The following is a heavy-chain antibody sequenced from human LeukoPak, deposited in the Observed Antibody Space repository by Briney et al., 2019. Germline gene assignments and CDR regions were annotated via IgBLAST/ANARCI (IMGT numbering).Heavy chain of an antibody. J-gene: IGHJ5*02. Sequence: SETLSLTCTVSGGSISSYYWSWIRQPPGKGLEWIGYIYYNGSTNYNPSLKSRVTISVDTSKNQFSLKLSSVTAADTAVYYCARLAGTGYWFDPWGQGTLVTVSS. CDR2: IYYNGST. D-gene: IGHD6-13*01. CDR1: GGSISSYY. V-gene: IGHV4-59*01. CDR3: ARLAGTGYWFDP.